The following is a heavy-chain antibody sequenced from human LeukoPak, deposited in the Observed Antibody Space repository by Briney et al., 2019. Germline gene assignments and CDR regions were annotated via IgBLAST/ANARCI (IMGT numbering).Heavy chain of an antibody. Sequence: GALRLSCEASGLTFSNSWMHWVRQIHGKGLVWVSRMYGDMRDISYADSVKGRFTISRDNAKNTVYLQMNSLRGEDTAVYYCARDLGLRGSTWGQGTLVTVSS. D-gene: IGHD5-12*01. CDR3: ARDLGLRGST. J-gene: IGHJ5*02. CDR2: MYGDMRDI. CDR1: GLTFSNSW. V-gene: IGHV3-74*01.